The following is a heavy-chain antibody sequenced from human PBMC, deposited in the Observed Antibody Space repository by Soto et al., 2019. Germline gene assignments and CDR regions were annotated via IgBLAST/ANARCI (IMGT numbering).Heavy chain of an antibody. J-gene: IGHJ6*02. D-gene: IGHD3-10*01. CDR3: AKSVGGYYGSGSYYNEVGIDYYYGMDL. CDR2: VTDNGGSK. CDR1: GFTFTSYA. Sequence: VGSLRHSCAASGFTFTSYARHCVRQNPGKGLEWFAAVTDNGGSKYYAESVKGRFTISRDNSKNTLYLQMNSLRAEDTAVHYCAKSVGGYYGSGSYYNEVGIDYYYGMDLWGQGTTVTVSS. V-gene: IGHV3-23*01.